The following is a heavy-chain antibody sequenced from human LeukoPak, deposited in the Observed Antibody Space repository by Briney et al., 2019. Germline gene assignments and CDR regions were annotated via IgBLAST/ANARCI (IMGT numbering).Heavy chain of an antibody. CDR2: INHSGST. D-gene: IGHD3-10*01. CDR3: ARVAYGYYGSGSYLGY. J-gene: IGHJ4*02. CDR1: GGSFSGYY. Sequence: SETLSLTCAVCGGSFSGYYWSWIRQPPGKGLEWIGEINHSGSTNYNPSLKSRVTISVDTSKNQFSLKLSSVTAADTAVYYCARVAYGYYGSGSYLGYWGQGTLVTVSS. V-gene: IGHV4-34*01.